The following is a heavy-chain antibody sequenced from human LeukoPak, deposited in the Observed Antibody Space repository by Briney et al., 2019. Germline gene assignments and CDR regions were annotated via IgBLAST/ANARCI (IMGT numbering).Heavy chain of an antibody. Sequence: GGSLRLSXAASGFTFSSYWMSWVRQAPGKGLEWVANIKQDGSEKYYVDSVQGRFTISRANAKNSLYLQMNSLRAEDTDVYYCARVVDYERRDYWSQVTLVTV. CDR1: GFTFSSYW. J-gene: IGHJ4*02. V-gene: IGHV3-7*01. D-gene: IGHD3-22*01. CDR2: IKQDGSEK. CDR3: ARVVDYERRDY.